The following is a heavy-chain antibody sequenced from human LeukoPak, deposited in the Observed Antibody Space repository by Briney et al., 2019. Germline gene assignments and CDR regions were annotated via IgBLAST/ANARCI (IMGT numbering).Heavy chain of an antibody. V-gene: IGHV1-8*01. CDR3: ARATSIAARPRKYYFDY. D-gene: IGHD6-6*01. CDR1: GYTFTSYD. CDR2: MNPNSGNT. J-gene: IGHJ4*02. Sequence: VASVKVSCKASGYTFTSYDINWVRQATGQGLEWMGWMNPNSGNTGYAQKFQGRVTMTRNTSISTAYMELSSLRSEDTAVYYCARATSIAARPRKYYFDYWGQGTLVTVSS.